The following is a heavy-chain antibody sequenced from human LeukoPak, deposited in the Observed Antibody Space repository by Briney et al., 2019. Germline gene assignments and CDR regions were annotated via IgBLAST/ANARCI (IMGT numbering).Heavy chain of an antibody. V-gene: IGHV1-2*04. CDR2: INPNSGGA. CDR3: ARSIAAAGTFDY. CDR1: GYTFTGYY. D-gene: IGHD6-13*01. J-gene: IGHJ4*02. Sequence: ASVKVSCKASGYTFTGYYMHWVRQASGQGLEWMGWINPNSGGANYAQKFQGWVTMTRDTSISTAYMELSRLRSDDTAVYYCARSIAAAGTFDYWGQGTLVTVSS.